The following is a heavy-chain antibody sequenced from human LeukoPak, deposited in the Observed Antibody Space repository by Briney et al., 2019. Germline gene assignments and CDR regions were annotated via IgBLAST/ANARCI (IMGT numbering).Heavy chain of an antibody. D-gene: IGHD6-13*01. V-gene: IGHV1-2*02. CDR2: INPNSGGT. CDR1: GYTFTGYY. Sequence: ASVKVSCNASGYTFTGYYIHWVRQAPGQGLEWMGWINPNSGGTNYAQKFQGRVTMTRDTSISTAYMELSRLRSDDTAVYYCARDLDGAAAGSVFFDYWGQGTLVTVSS. J-gene: IGHJ4*02. CDR3: ARDLDGAAAGSVFFDY.